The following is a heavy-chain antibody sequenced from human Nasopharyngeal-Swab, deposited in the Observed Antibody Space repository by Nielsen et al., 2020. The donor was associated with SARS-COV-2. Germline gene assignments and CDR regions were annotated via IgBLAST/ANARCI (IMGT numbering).Heavy chain of an antibody. D-gene: IGHD3-22*01. CDR1: GYTFTSYG. J-gene: IGHJ4*02. Sequence: GSVKVSCKASGYTFTSYGISWVRQAPGQGLEWMGWISAYNGNTNYAQKLQGRVTMTTDTSTSTAYMELRSLRSDDTAVYYCARDYYDSSGYYVFDYWGQGTLVTVSS. CDR3: ARDYYDSSGYYVFDY. V-gene: IGHV1-18*01. CDR2: ISAYNGNT.